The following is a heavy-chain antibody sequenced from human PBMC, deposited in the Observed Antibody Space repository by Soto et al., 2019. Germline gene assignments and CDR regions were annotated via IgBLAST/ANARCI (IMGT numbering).Heavy chain of an antibody. CDR3: ARKMAGYYYGMDV. V-gene: IGHV1-2*02. J-gene: IGHJ6*02. CDR2: INPKNGGT. Sequence: QVPLVQSGAEVKKPGASVKVSCKASGFTFTGYYIHWVRQAPGQGLEWMGWINPKNGGTNYAQNVQGRVTMTRDTSITTAYMEVSRLRSDDTAVYYCARKMAGYYYGMDVWGQGTTVTVSS. CDR1: GFTFTGYY.